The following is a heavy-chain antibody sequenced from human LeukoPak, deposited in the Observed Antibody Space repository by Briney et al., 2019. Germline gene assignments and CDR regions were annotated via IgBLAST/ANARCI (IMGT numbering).Heavy chain of an antibody. CDR2: ISSSGSPI. CDR1: GFTFSNYE. Sequence: PGGSLRLSCAASGFTFSNYEMNWVRQAPGKGLEWVSYISSSGSPIYYADSVKGRFTISRDNAKNSLYLQMNSLRAGDTAVYYCARGHGVVYYYMDAWGKGTTVTISS. J-gene: IGHJ6*03. CDR3: ARGHGVVYYYMDA. V-gene: IGHV3-48*03. D-gene: IGHD2-15*01.